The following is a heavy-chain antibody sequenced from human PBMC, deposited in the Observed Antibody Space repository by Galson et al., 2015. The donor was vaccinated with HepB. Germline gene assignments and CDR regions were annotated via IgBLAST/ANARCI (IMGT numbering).Heavy chain of an antibody. D-gene: IGHD2-2*01. CDR2: IKEDGSEK. V-gene: IGHV3-7*01. CDR1: GFTFSSYW. Sequence: SLRLSCAASGFTFSSYWMSWVRQAPGKGLEWLANIKEDGSEKYYVDSVKGRFTISRDNAKDSLCLQMSSLSVEDTAVYYCARGGYCSGTSCYADAFDIWGQGTLVTVSS. J-gene: IGHJ3*02. CDR3: ARGGYCSGTSCYADAFDI.